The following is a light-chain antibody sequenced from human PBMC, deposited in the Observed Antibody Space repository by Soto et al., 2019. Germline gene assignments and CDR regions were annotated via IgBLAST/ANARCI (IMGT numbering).Light chain of an antibody. CDR3: QQYDSFWTM. J-gene: IGKJ1*01. Sequence: DIQMTQSPSTLSASVGDRVTIPCRASQTINNRLAWYQQKPGKAPKLLIFDVSTLESGVPSRFSGSGSGTDFTLTITSLQPDDFATYYCQQYDSFWTMFGQGTKVEV. CDR1: QTINNR. V-gene: IGKV1-5*01. CDR2: DVS.